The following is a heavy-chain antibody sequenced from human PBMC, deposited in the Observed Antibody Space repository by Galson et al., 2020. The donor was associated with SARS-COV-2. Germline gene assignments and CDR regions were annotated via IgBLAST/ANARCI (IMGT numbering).Heavy chain of an antibody. Sequence: SETLSLTCTVSGGSISSYYWSWIRQPAGKGLEWIGRIYTSGSTNYNPSLKSRVTMSVDTSKNQFSLKLSSVTAADTAVYYCARELQTYYYGSGSYYRGAFDIWGQGTMVTVSS. D-gene: IGHD3-10*01. J-gene: IGHJ3*02. CDR3: ARELQTYYYGSGSYYRGAFDI. CDR1: GGSISSYY. CDR2: IYTSGST. V-gene: IGHV4-4*07.